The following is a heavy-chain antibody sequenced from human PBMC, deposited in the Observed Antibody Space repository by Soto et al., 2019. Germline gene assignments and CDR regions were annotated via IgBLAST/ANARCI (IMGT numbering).Heavy chain of an antibody. J-gene: IGHJ4*02. CDR2: ISAYNGNT. D-gene: IGHD6-13*01. CDR3: ARDLSPAAAGTGGY. CDR1: GYTFTSYG. Sequence: QVQLVQSGAEVKKPGASVKVSCKASGYTFTSYGISWVRQAPGQGLEWMGWISAYNGNTNYAQKLQGRVTMSTDTRARTAYMEPRSLRADDTAVYYCARDLSPAAAGTGGYWGQGTLVNVSS. V-gene: IGHV1-18*01.